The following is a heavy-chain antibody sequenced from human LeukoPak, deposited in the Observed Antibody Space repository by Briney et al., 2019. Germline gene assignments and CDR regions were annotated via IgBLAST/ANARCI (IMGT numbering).Heavy chain of an antibody. CDR3: GGGGFGGAYYYYYYMDV. J-gene: IGHJ6*03. V-gene: IGHV3-23*01. D-gene: IGHD3-10*01. CDR2: ISGSGGST. Sequence: GGSLRLSCAASKFTFSTFSMSWVRQAPGKGLEWVSAISGSGGSTYYADSVKGRFTISRDNSKNTLFLQMNSLRAEDTAVYYCGGGGFGGAYYYYYYMDVWGKGTTVTVSS. CDR1: KFTFSTFS.